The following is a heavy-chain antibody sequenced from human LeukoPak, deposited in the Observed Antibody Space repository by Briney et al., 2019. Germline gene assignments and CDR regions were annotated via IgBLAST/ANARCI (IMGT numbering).Heavy chain of an antibody. CDR3: AKDLAAVPGNKYFAY. CDR2: ISGSGGNT. D-gene: IGHD6-19*01. J-gene: IGHJ4*02. Sequence: GGSLRLSCAASGFTFSTYDMTWVRQAPGKGLEWVSSISGSGGNTYYADSVKGRFTTSRDNSKNTLYLQMNGLRAEDTAVYYCAKDLAAVPGNKYFAYWGQGTLVTVSS. CDR1: GFTFSTYD. V-gene: IGHV3-23*01.